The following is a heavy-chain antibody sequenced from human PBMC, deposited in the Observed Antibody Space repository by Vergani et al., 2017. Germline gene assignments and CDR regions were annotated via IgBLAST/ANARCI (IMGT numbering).Heavy chain of an antibody. CDR1: GYSISRGYF. D-gene: IGHD2-2*01. CDR2: IFHTGLT. CDR3: ARDCSSVSCYDGDP. Sequence: QVQLQESGPGLVKPSETLSLTCSVSGYSISRGYFWGWFRQPPGKGLEWIGNIFHTGLTYRNPSLRSRVAISADTSKNQFSLNLRSVTAADTAIYFCARDCSSVSCYDGDPWGQGTLVTVSS. V-gene: IGHV4-38-2*02. J-gene: IGHJ5*02.